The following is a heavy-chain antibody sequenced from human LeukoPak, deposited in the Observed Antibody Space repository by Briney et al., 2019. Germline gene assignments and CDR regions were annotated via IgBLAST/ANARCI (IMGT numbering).Heavy chain of an antibody. CDR2: IRYDGSNK. V-gene: IGHV3-30*02. CDR1: GFTFSSYG. J-gene: IGHJ4*02. D-gene: IGHD4-17*01. Sequence: QSGGSLRLSCAASGFTFSSYGMHWVRQAPGKGLEWVAFIRYDGSNKYYADSVKGRFTISRDNSKNTLYLQMNSLRAEDTAVYYCARLEVTTVPNWGQGTLVTVSS. CDR3: ARLEVTTVPN.